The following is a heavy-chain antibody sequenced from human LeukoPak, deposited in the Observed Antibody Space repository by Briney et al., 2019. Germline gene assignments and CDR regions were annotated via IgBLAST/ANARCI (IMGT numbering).Heavy chain of an antibody. CDR1: GFTFPNYG. V-gene: IGHV3-30*18. CDR3: AKGGPFWKSSSDSSGLPDY. Sequence: GRFLRLSCAASGFTFPNYGIHLVRQAPGEGLEWVAIISYDGSNKYYADSVKGRFTILRDNSRNTLILQMNSLRAEDTAVYYCAKGGPFWKSSSDSSGLPDYWGQGTLVTVSS. D-gene: IGHD3-22*01. J-gene: IGHJ4*02. CDR2: ISYDGSNK.